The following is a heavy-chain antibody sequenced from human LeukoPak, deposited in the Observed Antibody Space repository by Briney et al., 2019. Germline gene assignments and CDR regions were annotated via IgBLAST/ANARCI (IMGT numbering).Heavy chain of an antibody. V-gene: IGHV3-30-3*02. D-gene: IGHD3-22*01. CDR1: GFTFSSYA. J-gene: IGHJ6*02. CDR2: ISYDGSNK. CDR3: AKSVDSSGYYRYYYYGMDV. Sequence: GGSLRLSCAASGFTFSSYAIHWVRQAPGKGLEWVAVISYDGSNKYYADSVKGRFTISRDNSKNTLYLQMNSLRAEDTAVYYCAKSVDSSGYYRYYYYGMDVWGQGTTVTVSS.